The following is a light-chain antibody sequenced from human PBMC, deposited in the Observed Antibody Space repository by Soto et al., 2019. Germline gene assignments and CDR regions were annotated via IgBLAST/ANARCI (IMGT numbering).Light chain of an antibody. V-gene: IGKV3-20*01. CDR3: QQYGSSGT. CDR2: GAS. J-gene: IGKJ1*01. CDR1: QSVSNNY. Sequence: EIVLTKSRGTLSLCPWESATLSCRASQSVSNNYLAWYQQKPGQAPRLLIYGASNRATGIPDRFSGSGSGTDFTLTISRLEPEDFAVYYCQQYGSSGTFGQGTKVDNK.